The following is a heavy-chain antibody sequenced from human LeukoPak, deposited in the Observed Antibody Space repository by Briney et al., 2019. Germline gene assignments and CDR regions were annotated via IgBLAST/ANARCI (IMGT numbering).Heavy chain of an antibody. V-gene: IGHV3-66*01. J-gene: IGHJ3*02. D-gene: IGHD3-22*01. CDR2: IYSGGST. CDR3: ARDGYYDSSGYDAFDI. CDR1: GFTVSSNY. Sequence: GGSLRLSCAASGFTVSSNYMSWVRQAPGKGLEWVSVIYSGGSTYYADSVKGRFTISRDNSKNTLYLQMNSLRAEDTAVYYCARDGYYDSSGYDAFDIWGQGTMVTVSS.